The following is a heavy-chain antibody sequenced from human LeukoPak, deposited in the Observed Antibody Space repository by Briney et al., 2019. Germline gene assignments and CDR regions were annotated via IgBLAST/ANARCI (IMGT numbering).Heavy chain of an antibody. D-gene: IGHD5-12*01. J-gene: IGHJ3*02. CDR2: FDPEDGET. V-gene: IGHV1-24*01. CDR1: GYTLTELS. CDR3: ATETLVATIQGDAFDI. Sequence: GASVKVSCKVSGYTLTELSMHWVRQAPGKGLEWMGGFDPEDGETIYAQKFQGRVTMTEDTSTDTAYMEPSSLRSEDTAVYYCATETLVATIQGDAFDIWGQGTMVTVSS.